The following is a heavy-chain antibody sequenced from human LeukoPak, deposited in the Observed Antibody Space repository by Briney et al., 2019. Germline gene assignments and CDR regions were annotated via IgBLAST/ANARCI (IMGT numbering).Heavy chain of an antibody. CDR1: GFTFSDYY. D-gene: IGHD2-21*02. CDR2: ISSSGSTI. J-gene: IGHJ4*02. V-gene: IGHV3-11*01. Sequence: GGSLRRSCAASGFTFSDYYMSWIRQAPGKGLEWVSYISSSGSTIYYADSVKGRFTISRDNAKNSLYLQMNSLRAEDTAVYYCARDPPYCGGDCYFDYWGQGTLVTVSS. CDR3: ARDPPYCGGDCYFDY.